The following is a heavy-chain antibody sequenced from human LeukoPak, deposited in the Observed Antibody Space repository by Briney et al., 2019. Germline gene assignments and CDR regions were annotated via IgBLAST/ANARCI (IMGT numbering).Heavy chain of an antibody. Sequence: GGSLRLSCAASGFTFSSYSMNWVRQAPGKGLEWVSFISSSSSYIYYADSVKGRFTISRDNARNSLYLQMNSLRDEDTAVYYCARDRSDRGGYYYGMDVWGQGTTVTVSS. CDR1: GFTFSSYS. CDR3: ARDRSDRGGYYYGMDV. CDR2: ISSSSSYI. J-gene: IGHJ6*02. D-gene: IGHD3-16*01. V-gene: IGHV3-21*01.